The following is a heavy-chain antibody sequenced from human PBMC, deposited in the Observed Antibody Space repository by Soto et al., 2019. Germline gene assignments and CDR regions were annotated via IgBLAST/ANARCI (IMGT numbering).Heavy chain of an antibody. J-gene: IGHJ5*02. V-gene: IGHV3-33*01. CDR2: IWYDGSNK. D-gene: IGHD3-10*01. Sequence: GGSLRLSCAASGFTFSSYGMHWVRQAPGKGLEWVAVIWYDGSNKYYADSVKGRFTISRDNSKNTLYLQMNSLRAEDTAVYYCARPLDYYGSWFAPWGQGTLVTVSS. CDR3: ARPLDYYGSWFAP. CDR1: GFTFSSYG.